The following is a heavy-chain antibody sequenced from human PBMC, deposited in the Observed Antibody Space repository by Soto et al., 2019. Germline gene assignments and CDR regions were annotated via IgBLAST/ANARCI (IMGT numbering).Heavy chain of an antibody. CDR2: ISSSSSYI. CDR1: GFTFSSYS. CDR3: ARGPDRYYGMDV. J-gene: IGHJ6*02. Sequence: GGSLRLSCAASGFTFSSYSMNWVRQAPGKGLEWVSSISSSSSYIYYADSVKGRLTISRDNAKNSLYLQMNSLRAEDTAVYYCARGPDRYYGMDVWGQGTTVTVSS. V-gene: IGHV3-21*01.